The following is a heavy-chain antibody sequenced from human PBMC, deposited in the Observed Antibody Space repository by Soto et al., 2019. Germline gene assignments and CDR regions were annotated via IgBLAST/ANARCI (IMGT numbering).Heavy chain of an antibody. CDR1: GFTFSSYG. Sequence: GGSLRLSCAASGFTFSSYGMHWVRQAPGKGLEWVAVISYDGSNKYYADSVKGRFTISRDNSKNTLYLQMNSLRAEDTAVYYCAKGGGRYYDSSGYYAASSPFDYWGQGTLVTVSS. V-gene: IGHV3-30*18. J-gene: IGHJ4*02. D-gene: IGHD3-22*01. CDR2: ISYDGSNK. CDR3: AKGGGRYYDSSGYYAASSPFDY.